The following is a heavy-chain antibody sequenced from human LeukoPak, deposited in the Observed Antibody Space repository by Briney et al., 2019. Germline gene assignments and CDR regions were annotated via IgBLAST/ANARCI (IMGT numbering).Heavy chain of an antibody. CDR2: IYYSGST. CDR1: GGSISSYY. CDR3: ARAGGYGVSPIFDY. V-gene: IGHV4-59*01. Sequence: SETLSLTCTVSGGSISSYYWSWIRRPPGKGLEWIGYIYYSGSTNYNPSLKSRVTISVDTSKNQFSLKLSSVTAADTAVYYCARAGGYGVSPIFDYWGQGTLVTVSS. J-gene: IGHJ4*02. D-gene: IGHD2-8*01.